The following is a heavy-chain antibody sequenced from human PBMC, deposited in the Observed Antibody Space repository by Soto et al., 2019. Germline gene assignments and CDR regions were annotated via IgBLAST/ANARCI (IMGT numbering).Heavy chain of an antibody. V-gene: IGHV4-30-2*01. CDR1: GGSISSTTHYS. J-gene: IGHJ5*02. D-gene: IGHD1-7*01. Sequence: PSETLSLTCVVSGGSISSTTHYSWGWIRRPPGQGLEWIGYIYDTGNTYYNPSLKSRVTISLDRSQNQIALKVKSVTAADTAVYYCVRGSSGVWNYFDPRGQGILVTVSS. CDR3: VRGSSGVWNYFDP. CDR2: IYDTGNT.